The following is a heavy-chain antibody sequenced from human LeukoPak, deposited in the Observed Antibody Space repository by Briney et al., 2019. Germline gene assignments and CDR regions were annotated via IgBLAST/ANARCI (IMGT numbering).Heavy chain of an antibody. D-gene: IGHD5-12*01. Sequence: PSETLSLTCAVSGYSISSGYYWGWIRQPPGKGLEWIGSIFHSGSTYYNPSLKSRVTISVDTSKNQFSLKLRSATAADTAVYYCARRATTDYYFDNWGQGTLVTVSS. V-gene: IGHV4-38-2*01. CDR1: GYSISSGYY. J-gene: IGHJ4*02. CDR3: ARRATTDYYFDN. CDR2: IFHSGST.